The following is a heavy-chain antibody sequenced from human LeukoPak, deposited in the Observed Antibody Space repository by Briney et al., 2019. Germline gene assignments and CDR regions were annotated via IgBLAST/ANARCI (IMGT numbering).Heavy chain of an antibody. D-gene: IGHD3-9*01. V-gene: IGHV4-4*02. J-gene: IGHJ4*02. CDR1: GGSISSRNW. CDR2: IYHSGST. Sequence: SEALSLTCAVSGGSISSRNWWSWVRQPPGKGLEWIGEIYHSGSTNYNPSLKSRVTISVDKSKNQFSLKLSSVTAADTAVYYCARVGDILSGFDYWGQGTLVTVSS. CDR3: ARVGDILSGFDY.